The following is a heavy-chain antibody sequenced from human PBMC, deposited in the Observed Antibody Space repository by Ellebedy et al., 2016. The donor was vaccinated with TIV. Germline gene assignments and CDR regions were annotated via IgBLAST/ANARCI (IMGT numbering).Heavy chain of an antibody. CDR1: GVFITSYF. D-gene: IGHD6-13*01. Sequence: SETLSLTCSVSGVFITSYFWGWIRQPPGRGLEWIGYSYYNGSTSYNPSLKSRVSISVDRSTNQFSLRLSSVTAADTAVYYCARVRRGSSGMDVWGQGTTVTVS. CDR2: SYYNGST. J-gene: IGHJ6*02. V-gene: IGHV4-59*08. CDR3: ARVRRGSSGMDV.